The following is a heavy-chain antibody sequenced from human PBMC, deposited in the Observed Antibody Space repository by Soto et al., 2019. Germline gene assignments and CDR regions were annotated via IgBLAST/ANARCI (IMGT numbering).Heavy chain of an antibody. J-gene: IGHJ4*02. V-gene: IGHV1-3*01. D-gene: IGHD7-27*01. CDR1: GYTFSSYA. CDR3: ARDTGDGTFDF. Sequence: SVKVSCKASGYTFSSYAMHWVRQAPGQRLEWMGWINAGYGNTKSSQKFQDRVTISRDTSASTAYMELTSLRSEDTAVYYCARDTGDGTFDFWGQGTLVTVSS. CDR2: INAGYGNT.